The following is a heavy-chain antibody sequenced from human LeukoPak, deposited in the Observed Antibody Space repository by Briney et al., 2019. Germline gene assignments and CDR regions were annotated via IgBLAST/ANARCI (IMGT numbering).Heavy chain of an antibody. J-gene: IGHJ6*02. Sequence: SETLSLTCTVSGGPISSYYWIWTPQPPGKGLEGFGYIYYSGSTNYNPSLKSRVTISVDTSKNQFSLKLSSVTAADTAVYYCARFNTYYYDSSGSYYYYGMDVWGQGTTVTVSS. CDR2: IYYSGST. CDR3: ARFNTYYYDSSGSYYYYGMDV. V-gene: IGHV4-59*01. D-gene: IGHD3-22*01. CDR1: GGPISSYY.